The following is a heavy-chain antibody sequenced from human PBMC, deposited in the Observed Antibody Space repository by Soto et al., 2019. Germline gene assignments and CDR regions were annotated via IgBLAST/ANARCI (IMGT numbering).Heavy chain of an antibody. CDR2: IKQDGSEK. Sequence: PGGSLRLSCAASGFTFSSYWMSWVRQAPGKGLEWVANIKQDGSEKYYVDSVKGRFTISRDNAKNSLYLQMNSLRAEDTAVYYCAREYSSGWYDFDYWGQGTLVTVSS. CDR3: AREYSSGWYDFDY. J-gene: IGHJ4*02. V-gene: IGHV3-7*01. CDR1: GFTFSSYW. D-gene: IGHD6-19*01.